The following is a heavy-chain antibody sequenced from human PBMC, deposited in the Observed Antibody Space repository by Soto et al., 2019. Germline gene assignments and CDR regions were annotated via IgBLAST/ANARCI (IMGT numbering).Heavy chain of an antibody. CDR2: IIPILGIA. CDR3: AREVGGYGSIDY. Sequence: ASVKVSCKASGGTFSSYTISWVRQAPGQGLEWMGRIIPILGIANYAQKFQGRVTITADKSTSTAYMELSSLRSEDTAVYYCAREVGGYGSIDYWGQGTLVTVSS. V-gene: IGHV1-69*04. CDR1: GGTFSSYT. D-gene: IGHD3-10*01. J-gene: IGHJ4*02.